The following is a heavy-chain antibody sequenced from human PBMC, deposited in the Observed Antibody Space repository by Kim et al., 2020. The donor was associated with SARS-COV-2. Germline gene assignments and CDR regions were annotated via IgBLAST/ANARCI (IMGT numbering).Heavy chain of an antibody. CDR2: IYYSGST. CDR1: GGSISSSSYY. V-gene: IGHV4-39*07. Sequence: SETLSLTCTVSGGSISSSSYYWGWIRQPPGKGLEWIGSIYYSGSTYYNPSLKSRVTISVDTSKNQFSLKLSSVTAADTAVYYCARAVYYYDSSGHPQTYWYFDLWGRGTLVTVSS. D-gene: IGHD3-22*01. CDR3: ARAVYYYDSSGHPQTYWYFDL. J-gene: IGHJ2*01.